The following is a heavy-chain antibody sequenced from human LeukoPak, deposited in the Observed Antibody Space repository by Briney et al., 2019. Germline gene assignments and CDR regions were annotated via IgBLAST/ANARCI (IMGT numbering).Heavy chain of an antibody. J-gene: IGHJ3*02. CDR1: GFTFSSYS. V-gene: IGHV3-21*04. CDR3: AARIAVAGPGTDAFDI. Sequence: GGSLRLSCAASGFTFSSYSMNWVRQAPGKGLEWVSSISSSSSYIYYADSVKGRFTISRDNAKNSLYLQMNSLGAEDTAVYYCAARIAVAGPGTDAFDIWGQGTMVTVSS. D-gene: IGHD6-19*01. CDR2: ISSSSSYI.